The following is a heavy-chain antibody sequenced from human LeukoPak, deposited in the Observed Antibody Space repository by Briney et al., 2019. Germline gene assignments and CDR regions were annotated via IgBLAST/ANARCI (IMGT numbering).Heavy chain of an antibody. J-gene: IGHJ4*02. CDR2: INGDGSTK. CDR1: GLTFSSYW. V-gene: IGHV3-74*01. CDR3: VKEVFN. Sequence: WGSLRLSCVASGLTFSSYWMHWVRQAPGKGLEWVSCINGDGSTKSYADSVKGRFTVSRDNAKNTLYLQMNSLRAADTAVYFCVKEVFNWGQGTLVTVSS.